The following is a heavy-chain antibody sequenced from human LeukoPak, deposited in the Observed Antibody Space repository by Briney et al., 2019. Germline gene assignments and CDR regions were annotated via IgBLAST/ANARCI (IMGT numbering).Heavy chain of an antibody. D-gene: IGHD1-26*01. Sequence: KTSETLSLTCTVSGGSINNYYWSWIRQPPGKGLEWIGYISYTGNTNYNPSLKSRVTISVDTSKNQFSLKLSSVTAADTAVYYCARGGIVGATTGYFDYWGQGTLVTVSS. CDR1: GGSINNYY. V-gene: IGHV4-59*01. J-gene: IGHJ4*02. CDR3: ARGGIVGATTGYFDY. CDR2: ISYTGNT.